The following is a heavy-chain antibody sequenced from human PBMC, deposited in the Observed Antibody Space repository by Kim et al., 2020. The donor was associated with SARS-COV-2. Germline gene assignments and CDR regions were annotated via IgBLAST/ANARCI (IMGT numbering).Heavy chain of an antibody. V-gene: IGHV4-31*03. D-gene: IGHD3-10*01. CDR3: ARGRERGTMVRGAPTNYYYYGMDV. CDR2: IYYSGST. Sequence: SETLSLTCTVSGGSISSGGYYWSWIRQHPGKGLEWIGYIYYSGSTYYNPSLKSRVTISVDTSKNQFSLKLSSVTAADTAVYYCARGRERGTMVRGAPTNYYYYGMDVWGQGTTVTVSS. J-gene: IGHJ6*02. CDR1: GGSISSGGYY.